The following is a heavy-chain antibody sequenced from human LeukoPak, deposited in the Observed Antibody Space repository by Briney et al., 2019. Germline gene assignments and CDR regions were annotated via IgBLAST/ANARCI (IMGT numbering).Heavy chain of an antibody. J-gene: IGHJ4*02. V-gene: IGHV4-61*01. CDR3: ARGRYDDYPPFDY. CDR2: IFYSGST. Sequence: SETLSLTCTVAGGSVSSSSYYWYCLRQPPGEGLELGGYIFYSGSTNYNPSLNSRITISVDTSTTQISLTLSSVTAAAAAVYYCARGRYDDYPPFDYWGQGTLVTVSS. D-gene: IGHD4-17*01. CDR1: GGSVSSSSYY.